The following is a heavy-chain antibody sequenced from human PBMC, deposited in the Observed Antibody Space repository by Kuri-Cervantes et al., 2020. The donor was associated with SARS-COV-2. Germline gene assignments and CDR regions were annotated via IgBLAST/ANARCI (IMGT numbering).Heavy chain of an antibody. CDR2: IYTSGST. CDR3: ARDADSSGSLDY. Sequence: SETLSLTCAVYGGSFSGYYWSWIRQPPGKGLEWIGRIYTSGSTNYNPSLKSRVTMSVDTSKNQFPLKLSSVTAADTAVYYCARDADSSGSLDYWGQGTLVTVSS. J-gene: IGHJ4*02. V-gene: IGHV4-59*10. D-gene: IGHD3-22*01. CDR1: GGSFSGYY.